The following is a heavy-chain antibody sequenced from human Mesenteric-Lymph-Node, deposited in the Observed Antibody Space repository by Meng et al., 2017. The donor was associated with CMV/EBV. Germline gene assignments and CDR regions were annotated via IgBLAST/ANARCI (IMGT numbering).Heavy chain of an antibody. CDR1: GFSFNQYV. Sequence: GGSLRLSCAASGFSFNQYVMSWVRQAPGRGLEWVSSVSGSGETTKNADSVKGRFTISRDNTKNTLYLHMTSLSAEDTAVYYCAQPPHFDLWTGFGIFDSWGQGTLVTVSS. D-gene: IGHD3/OR15-3a*01. V-gene: IGHV3-23*01. CDR2: VSGSGETT. CDR3: AQPPHFDLWTGFGIFDS. J-gene: IGHJ4*02.